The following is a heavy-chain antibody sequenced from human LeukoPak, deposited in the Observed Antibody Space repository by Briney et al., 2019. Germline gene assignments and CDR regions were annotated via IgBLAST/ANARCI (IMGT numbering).Heavy chain of an antibody. J-gene: IGHJ4*02. V-gene: IGHV3-33*01. CDR2: IWYDGSKK. CDR1: GFTFNSHG. D-gene: IGHD3-9*01. CDR3: ARVYDVLTGGFDH. Sequence: PGRSLRLSCTASGFTFNSHGMHWVRQAPGKGLEWVALIWYDGSKKYYADSVKGRFTISRDNSKNTLSLQMNSLRAEDTAVYYCARVYDVLTGGFDHWGQGALVTVSS.